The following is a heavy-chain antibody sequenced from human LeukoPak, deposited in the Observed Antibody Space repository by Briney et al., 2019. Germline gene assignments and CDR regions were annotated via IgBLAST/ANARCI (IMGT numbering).Heavy chain of an antibody. Sequence: GASVKVSCKASGYTFTSYWIGWVRQMPGKGLEWMGIIYPGDSDTRYSPSFQGQVTISADKSISTAYLQWSSLKASDTAMYYCARRQAGPFDYWGQGTLVTVSS. V-gene: IGHV5-51*01. CDR2: IYPGDSDT. CDR1: GYTFTSYW. J-gene: IGHJ4*02. CDR3: ARRQAGPFDY.